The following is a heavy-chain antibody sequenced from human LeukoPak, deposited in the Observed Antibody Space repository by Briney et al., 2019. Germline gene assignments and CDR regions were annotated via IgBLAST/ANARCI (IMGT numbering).Heavy chain of an antibody. D-gene: IGHD1-20*01. V-gene: IGHV1-2*02. CDR3: ATLTGTTSELIDY. CDR2: INPNSGGT. CDR1: GYTFTGYY. Sequence: GASVKVSCKASGYTFTGYYMHRVRQAPGQGLEWMGWINPNSGGTNYAQKFQGRVTMTRDTSISTAYMELSRLRSDDTAVYYCATLTGTTSELIDYWGQGTLVTVSS. J-gene: IGHJ4*02.